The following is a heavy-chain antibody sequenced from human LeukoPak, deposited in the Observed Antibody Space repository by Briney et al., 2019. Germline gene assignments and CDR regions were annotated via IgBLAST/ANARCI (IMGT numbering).Heavy chain of an antibody. Sequence: SETLSLTCAVYGGSFSGYYWSWIRQPPGKGLEWIGEINHSGSTNYNPSLKSRVTISVDTSKNQFSPKLSSVTAADTAVYYCAGPVRGARGTNWFDPWGQGTLVTVSS. CDR1: GGSFSGYY. J-gene: IGHJ5*02. D-gene: IGHD3-16*01. V-gene: IGHV4-34*01. CDR2: INHSGST. CDR3: AGPVRGARGTNWFDP.